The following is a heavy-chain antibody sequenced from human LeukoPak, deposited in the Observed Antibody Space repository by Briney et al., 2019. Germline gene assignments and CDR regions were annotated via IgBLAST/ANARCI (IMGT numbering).Heavy chain of an antibody. J-gene: IGHJ4*02. D-gene: IGHD1-26*01. CDR2: IKQDGSEK. CDR1: GFTFTTYW. Sequence: PGGSLRLSCVGSGFTFTTYWMSWVRQAPGKGLEWVANIKQDGSEKYYVDSVKGRFTISRDNAKNSLYLQMNSLRAEDTAVYYCAKGRVSGSYGVDYWGQGTLVTVSS. CDR3: AKGRVSGSYGVDY. V-gene: IGHV3-7*01.